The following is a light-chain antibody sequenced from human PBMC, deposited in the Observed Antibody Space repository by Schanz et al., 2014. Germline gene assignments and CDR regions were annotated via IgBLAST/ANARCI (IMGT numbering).Light chain of an antibody. CDR3: QQYGLAPYT. Sequence: EIVLTQSPGTLSLSPGDVATLYCRASQSVAGDHLAWYFQRPGQAPILFISGASNRATGIPPKFRGSGSGTDFTLTISRLEPDDFGVFYCQQYGLAPYTFGRGTRLELK. CDR1: QSVAGDH. CDR2: GAS. J-gene: IGKJ2*01. V-gene: IGKV3-20*01.